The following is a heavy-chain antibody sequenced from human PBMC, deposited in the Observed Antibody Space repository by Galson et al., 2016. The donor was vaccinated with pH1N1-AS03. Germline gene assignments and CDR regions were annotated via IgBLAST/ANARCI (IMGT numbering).Heavy chain of an antibody. D-gene: IGHD6-13*01. CDR2: ISGNGVST. CDR3: ARGPVPYSNYWFPPPDY. J-gene: IGHJ4*02. Sequence: SLRLSCAASGFTFSSYAMYWVRQAPGKGLEYVPAISGNGVSTYYANSVKGRFTISRDNSKNTLSLQMGSLRAEDMAVYYCARGPVPYSNYWFPPPDYWGQGTLVTVSS. CDR1: GFTFSSYA. V-gene: IGHV3-64*01.